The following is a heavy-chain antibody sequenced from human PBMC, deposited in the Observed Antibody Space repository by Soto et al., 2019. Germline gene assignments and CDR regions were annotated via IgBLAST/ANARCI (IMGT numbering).Heavy chain of an antibody. CDR2: ISGSGRST. D-gene: IGHD6-19*01. Sequence: EVQLLESGGGLVQPGGSLRLSCAASGFTFSSNAMSWVRQAPGKGLEWVSGISGSGRSTYYADSVKGRFTISRDNSKNTLYLQMNSLRAEDTAVYYCAKEEGYSSAWTEIDYWGQGTLVTVSS. V-gene: IGHV3-23*01. CDR3: AKEEGYSSAWTEIDY. CDR1: GFTFSSNA. J-gene: IGHJ4*02.